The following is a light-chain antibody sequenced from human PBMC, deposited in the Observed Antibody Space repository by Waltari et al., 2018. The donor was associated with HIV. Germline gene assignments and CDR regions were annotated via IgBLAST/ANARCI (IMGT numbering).Light chain of an antibody. CDR1: SSNLGAGYD. Sequence: QSELTQPPSVSAAPGQRVTISCTGISSNLGAGYDVHWYQQVPGRAPKVVIYGNSNRPSGVPDRFSGSKSGSSASLVITGLQSEDEADYYCQSYDSNLSGLFGGGTKVTVL. V-gene: IGLV1-40*01. J-gene: IGLJ2*01. CDR3: QSYDSNLSGL. CDR2: GNS.